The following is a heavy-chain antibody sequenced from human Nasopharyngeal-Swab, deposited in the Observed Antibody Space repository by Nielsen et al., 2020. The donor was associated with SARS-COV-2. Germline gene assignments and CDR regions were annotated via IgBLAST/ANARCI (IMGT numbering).Heavy chain of an antibody. CDR2: IKQDGTLK. V-gene: IGHV3-7*03. J-gene: IGHJ5*02. D-gene: IGHD3-16*01. Sequence: GESLKISCGGSGFTFSDYWMSWVRQSPEKGLEWVANIKQDGTLKSYVDSVKGRFIISRDNAKNSLDLQMNSLRVEDTAVYYCARGGSSLGANLEDPWGQGTLVIVSS. CDR3: ARGGSSLGANLEDP. CDR1: GFTFSDYW.